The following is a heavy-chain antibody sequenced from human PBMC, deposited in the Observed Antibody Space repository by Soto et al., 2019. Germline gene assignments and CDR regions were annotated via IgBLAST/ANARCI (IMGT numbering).Heavy chain of an antibody. Sequence: GSLRLSCAASGFTFRDYYMSWIRQAPGKGLEWVSYISSSGSTIYYADSVKGRFTISRDNAKNSLYLQMNSLRAEDTAVYYCARVSRTMVRGAYYFDYWGQGTLVTVSS. CDR1: GFTFRDYY. V-gene: IGHV3-11*01. D-gene: IGHD3-10*01. J-gene: IGHJ4*02. CDR2: ISSSGSTI. CDR3: ARVSRTMVRGAYYFDY.